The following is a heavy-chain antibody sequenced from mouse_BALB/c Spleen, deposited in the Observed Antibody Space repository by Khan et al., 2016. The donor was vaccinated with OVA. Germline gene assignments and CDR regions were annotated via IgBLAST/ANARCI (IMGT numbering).Heavy chain of an antibody. V-gene: IGHV5-9-3*01. D-gene: IGHD2-2*01. CDR1: GFTFSNYA. J-gene: IGHJ4*01. CDR3: ARSLVDYHAMDY. Sequence: EVELVESGGGLVKPGGSLKLSCSASGFTFSNYAMSWVRQTPEKRLECVATISTGGHYTFYPDSVKVRFTISRANAKNTLYLQMSSLRSEDTAMYYCARSLVDYHAMDYWGQGTSVTVSS. CDR2: ISTGGHYT.